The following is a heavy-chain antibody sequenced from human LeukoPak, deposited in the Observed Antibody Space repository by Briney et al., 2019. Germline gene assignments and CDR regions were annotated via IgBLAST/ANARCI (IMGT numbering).Heavy chain of an antibody. V-gene: IGHV4-61*09. Sequence: KPSETLSLTCTVSGGSISSGSYCWSWIRQPAGKGLEWIGHIHTSGNTNYNPSLKSRVTISVDTSKNQFSLKLSSVTAADTAVYYCARGGYYPRGRYSHFDYWGQGTLVTVSS. D-gene: IGHD5-18*01. CDR1: GGSISSGSYC. CDR2: IHTSGNT. J-gene: IGHJ4*02. CDR3: ARGGYYPRGRYSHFDY.